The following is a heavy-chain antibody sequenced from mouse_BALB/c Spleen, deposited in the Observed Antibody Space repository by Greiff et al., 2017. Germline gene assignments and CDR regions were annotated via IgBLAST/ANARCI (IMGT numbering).Heavy chain of an antibody. CDR1: GFTFSSYT. CDR3: TRDRDYGNYVDY. D-gene: IGHD2-1*01. Sequence: EGHLVESGGGLVKPGGSLKLSCAASGFTFSSYTMSWVRQTPEKRLEWVATISSGGSYTYYPDSVKGRFTISRDNAKNTLYLQMSSLKSEDTAMYYCTRDRDYGNYVDYWGQGTTLTVSS. CDR2: ISSGGSYT. V-gene: IGHV5-6-4*01. J-gene: IGHJ2*01.